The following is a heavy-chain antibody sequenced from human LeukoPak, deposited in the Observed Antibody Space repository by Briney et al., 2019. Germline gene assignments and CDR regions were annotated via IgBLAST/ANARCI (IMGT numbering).Heavy chain of an antibody. J-gene: IGHJ6*02. CDR1: GFTFSSYA. CDR2: ISGSGGST. CDR3: AKGGPYDFWSGYGGRNVMDV. V-gene: IGHV3-23*01. Sequence: GGSLRLSCAASGFTFSSYAMSRVRQAPGKGLEWVSAISGSGGSTYYADSVKGRFTISRDNSKNTLYLQMNSLRAEDTAVYYCAKGGPYDFWSGYGGRNVMDVWGQGTTVTVSS. D-gene: IGHD3-3*01.